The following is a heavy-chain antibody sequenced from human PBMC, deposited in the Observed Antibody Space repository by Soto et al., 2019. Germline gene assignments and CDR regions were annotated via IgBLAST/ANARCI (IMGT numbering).Heavy chain of an antibody. D-gene: IGHD5-12*01. J-gene: IGHJ4*02. CDR3: ARDGRGYSGYSYDS. CDR1: CDSSSRYY. V-gene: IGHV4-59*01. Sequence: SSETLSLTCTVTCDSSSRYYWSWIRQPPGKGLEWIGYISYSGSTNYNPSLKSRVTISVDTSKTQFSLKLTSVTAADTAVYYCARDGRGYSGYSYDSWGQGTTVTVSS. CDR2: ISYSGST.